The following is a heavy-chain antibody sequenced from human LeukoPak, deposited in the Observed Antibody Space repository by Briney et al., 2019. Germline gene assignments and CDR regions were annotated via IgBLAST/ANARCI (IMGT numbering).Heavy chain of an antibody. V-gene: IGHV1-46*01. CDR1: GYTFTSYY. Sequence: EASVKVSCEASGYTFTSYYMHWVRQAPGQGLEWMGIINPSGGSTSCAQKFQGRVTMTRDTSTSTVYMELSSLRSEDTAVYYCARDRDVRSTSGWFDPWGQGTLVTVSS. J-gene: IGHJ5*02. D-gene: IGHD2-2*01. CDR2: INPSGGST. CDR3: ARDRDVRSTSGWFDP.